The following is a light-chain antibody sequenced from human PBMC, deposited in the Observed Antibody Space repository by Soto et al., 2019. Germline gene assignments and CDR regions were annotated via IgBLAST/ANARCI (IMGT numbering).Light chain of an antibody. CDR2: GAS. CDR3: QQRSKWPLT. CDR1: QTVTRNY. V-gene: IGKV3D-20*02. J-gene: IGKJ4*01. Sequence: EIVLTQSPGTLSLSPGERATLSCRASQTVTRNYLAWHQQKPGQTPRLLVYGASSRATGIPARFSGSGSGTDFTLTISSLEPEDFAVYYCQQRSKWPLTFGGGTKVDIK.